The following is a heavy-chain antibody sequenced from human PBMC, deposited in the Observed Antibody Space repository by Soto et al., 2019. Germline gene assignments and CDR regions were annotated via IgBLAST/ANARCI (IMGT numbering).Heavy chain of an antibody. J-gene: IGHJ5*02. CDR2: INPSGGST. D-gene: IGHD2-15*01. V-gene: IGHV1-46*01. Sequence: ASVKVSCKASGYTFTSYYMHWVRQAPGQGLEWMGIINPSGGSTSYAQKFQGRVTMTRDTSTSTVYMELSSLRSEDTAVYYFARDRGSCSGGSCYPTPAEFDPWGQGTLVTVSS. CDR3: ARDRGSCSGGSCYPTPAEFDP. CDR1: GYTFTSYY.